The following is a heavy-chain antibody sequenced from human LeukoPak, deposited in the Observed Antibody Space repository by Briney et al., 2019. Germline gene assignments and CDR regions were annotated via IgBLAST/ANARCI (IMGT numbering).Heavy chain of an antibody. CDR1: GGTFSSYA. J-gene: IGHJ6*02. D-gene: IGHD2-15*01. V-gene: IGHV1-69*04. CDR2: IIPILAIA. CDR3: ARDVVVAAFYYYYGMDV. Sequence: GASVKVSCKPSGGTFSSYAISWVRQAPGQGLEWMGRIIPILAIANYAQKFQGRVTITADKSTSTAYMELSSLRSEGTAVYYCARDVVVAAFYYYYGMDVWGQGTTVTVSS.